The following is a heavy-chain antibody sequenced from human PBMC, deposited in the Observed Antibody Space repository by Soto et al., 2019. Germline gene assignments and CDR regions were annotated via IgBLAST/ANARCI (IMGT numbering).Heavy chain of an antibody. CDR1: GYTFTSYA. V-gene: IGHV1-3*01. CDR3: ARTDCSSTSCYNYYYYGMDV. D-gene: IGHD2-2*01. Sequence: GASVKVSCKASGYTFTSYAMHWVRQAPGQRLEWMGWINAGNGNTKYSQKFQGRVTITRDTSATTAYMELSSLRSEDSAVFYCARTDCSSTSCYNYYYYGMDVWGQGTTVTVSS. CDR2: INAGNGNT. J-gene: IGHJ6*02.